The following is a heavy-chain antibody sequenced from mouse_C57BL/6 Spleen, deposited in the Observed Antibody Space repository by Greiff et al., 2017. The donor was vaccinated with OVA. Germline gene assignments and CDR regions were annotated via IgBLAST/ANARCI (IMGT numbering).Heavy chain of an antibody. V-gene: IGHV5-16*01. CDR3: AREDYYGSSTGYFDV. D-gene: IGHD1-1*01. J-gene: IGHJ1*03. CDR2: INYDGSST. Sequence: EVMLVESEGGLVQPGSSMKLSCTASGFTFSDYYMAWVRQVPEKGLEWVANINYDGSSTYYLDSLKSRFIISRDNAKNILYLQMSSLKSEDTATYYCAREDYYGSSTGYFDVWGTGTTVTVSS. CDR1: GFTFSDYY.